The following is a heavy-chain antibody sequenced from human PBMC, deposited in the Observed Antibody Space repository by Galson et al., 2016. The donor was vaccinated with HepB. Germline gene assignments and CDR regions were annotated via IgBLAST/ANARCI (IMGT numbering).Heavy chain of an antibody. CDR2: IYWDDDQ. J-gene: IGHJ4*02. CDR1: GFSLDAAGVG. D-gene: IGHD2-21*02. V-gene: IGHV2-5*02. CDR3: AHSRLLSFGGLGY. Sequence: PALVKPTQTLTLTCSFSGFSLDAAGVGVGWIRQPPGKALEWLALIYWDDDQRYSPSLEARLTITKDTAKNQVVLKMTNVDPVDTASYFCAHSRLLSFGGLGYWGQGILVTVSS.